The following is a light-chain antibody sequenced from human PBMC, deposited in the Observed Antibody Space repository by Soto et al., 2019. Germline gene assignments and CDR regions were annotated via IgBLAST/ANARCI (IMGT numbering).Light chain of an antibody. CDR1: QSVTNNF. CDR2: DTS. J-gene: IGKJ1*01. CDR3: HPSDSSWT. V-gene: IGKV3-20*01. Sequence: EIVLTQSPGTLSLSPGERATLSCRASQSVTNNFLAWYQQKPGQAPRLLIYDTSIRATGIPDRFSGSGSGTDFTLTISGLEPEDFAVYYCHPSDSSWTFGQGTKVEIK.